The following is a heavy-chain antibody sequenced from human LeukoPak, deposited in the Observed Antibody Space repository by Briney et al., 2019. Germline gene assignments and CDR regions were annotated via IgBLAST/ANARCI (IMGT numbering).Heavy chain of an antibody. CDR1: GYSFTNYW. D-gene: IGHD6-13*01. V-gene: IGHV5-10-1*01. CDR3: ARHGAAAGTY. CDR2: IDPSDSYT. Sequence: GESLKISCKGSGYSFTNYWINWVRQMPGKGLEWMGRIDPSDSYTNYSPSFQGHVTISADESISTAYLQWSSLKASDTAMYYCARHGAAAGTYWGQGTLVTVSS. J-gene: IGHJ4*02.